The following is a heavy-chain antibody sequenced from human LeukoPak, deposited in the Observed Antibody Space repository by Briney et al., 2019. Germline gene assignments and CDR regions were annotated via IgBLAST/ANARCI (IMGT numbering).Heavy chain of an antibody. Sequence: SETLSLTCTVSGYSISSGYYWGWIRQPPGKGLEWIGSIYHSGSTYYNPSLKSRVTISVDTSKNQFSLKLSSVTAADTAVYYCARVVGYYYYMDVWGKGTTVTVSS. V-gene: IGHV4-38-2*02. CDR1: GYSISSGYY. J-gene: IGHJ6*03. CDR3: ARVVGYYYYMDV. CDR2: IYHSGST.